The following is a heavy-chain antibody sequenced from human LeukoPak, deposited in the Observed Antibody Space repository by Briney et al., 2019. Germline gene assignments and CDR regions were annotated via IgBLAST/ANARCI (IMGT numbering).Heavy chain of an antibody. CDR1: GFTFSNHW. J-gene: IGHJ5*02. Sequence: GGSLRLSCAASGFTFSNHWMSWVRQAPGKGLEWVANIKQDVSEKYYVDSVKGRFTISRDNAKNSLYLQMNSLRAEDTAVYYCAGDIYYYDSGGYFPWGQGTLVTVSS. CDR2: IKQDVSEK. D-gene: IGHD3-22*01. V-gene: IGHV3-7*04. CDR3: AGDIYYYDSGGYFP.